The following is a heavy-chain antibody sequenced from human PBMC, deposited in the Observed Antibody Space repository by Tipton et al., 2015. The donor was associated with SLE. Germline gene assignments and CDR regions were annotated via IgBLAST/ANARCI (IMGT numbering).Heavy chain of an antibody. CDR2: IYHSGST. CDR3: ARRAGDSYNSPFDY. Sequence: TLSLTCTVSGGSISSSSYYWGWIRQPPGKGLEWIGSIYHSGSTYYNPSLKSRVTISVDTSKNQFPLRLSSVTAVDTAVYYCARRAGDSYNSPFDYWGQGNLVTVSS. J-gene: IGHJ4*02. V-gene: IGHV4-39*06. CDR1: GGSISSSSYY. D-gene: IGHD5-24*01.